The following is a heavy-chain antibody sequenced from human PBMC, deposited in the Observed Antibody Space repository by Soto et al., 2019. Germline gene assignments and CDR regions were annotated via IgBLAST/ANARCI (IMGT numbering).Heavy chain of an antibody. D-gene: IGHD3-9*01. V-gene: IGHV3-11*01. CDR1: GFTFSDYY. J-gene: IGHJ6*03. Sequence: GGSLRLSCAASGFTFSDYYMSWIRQAPGKGLEWVSYISSSGSTIYFADSVKGRFTISRDNAKNSLYLQMNSLRAEDTAVYYCARVSGSDDILTGNYYYYYMDVWGKGTTVTVSS. CDR3: ARVSGSDDILTGNYYYYYMDV. CDR2: ISSSGSTI.